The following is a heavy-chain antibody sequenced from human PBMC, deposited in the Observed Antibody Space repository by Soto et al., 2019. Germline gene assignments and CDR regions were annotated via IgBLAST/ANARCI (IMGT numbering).Heavy chain of an antibody. CDR1: GGTFSSYA. J-gene: IGHJ5*02. Sequence: GASVKVSCKASGGTFSSYAISWVRQAPGQGLEWMGGIIPILGTANYAQKFQGRVTITADESTSTAYMELSSLRSEDTAVYYCARDLRYQLLRYNWFDPWGQGTLVTVSS. CDR2: IIPILGTA. CDR3: ARDLRYQLLRYNWFDP. V-gene: IGHV1-69*13. D-gene: IGHD2-2*01.